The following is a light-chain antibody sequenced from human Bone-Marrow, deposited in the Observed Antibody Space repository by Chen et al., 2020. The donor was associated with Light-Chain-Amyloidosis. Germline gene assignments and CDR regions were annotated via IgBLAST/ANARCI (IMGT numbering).Light chain of an antibody. CDR3: QVWDKSSDRPV. CDR1: NIGSTS. CDR2: DDS. Sequence: SYVLTQPSSVSVAPGQTATIACGGNNIGSTSVHRYQQTPGQAPLLVVYDDSDRPSGFPERFSGSNSGNSATLTLSRVEAGDEADYYCQVWDKSSDRPVFGGGTKLTVL. J-gene: IGLJ3*02. V-gene: IGLV3-21*02.